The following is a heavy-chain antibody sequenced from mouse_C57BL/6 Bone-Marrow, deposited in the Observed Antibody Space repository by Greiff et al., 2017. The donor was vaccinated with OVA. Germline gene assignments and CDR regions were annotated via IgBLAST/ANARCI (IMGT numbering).Heavy chain of an antibody. CDR3: ARPNWDPGWFDY. CDR1: GYTFTDYY. V-gene: IGHV1-26*01. D-gene: IGHD4-1*01. CDR2: INPNNGGT. J-gene: IGHJ2*01. Sequence: EVQLQQSGPELVKPGASVKISCKASGYTFTDYYMNWVKQSHGKSLEWIGDINPNNGGTSYNQKFKGKATLTVDKSSSTAYMELRSLTSEDSAVYYCARPNWDPGWFDYWGQGTTLTVSS.